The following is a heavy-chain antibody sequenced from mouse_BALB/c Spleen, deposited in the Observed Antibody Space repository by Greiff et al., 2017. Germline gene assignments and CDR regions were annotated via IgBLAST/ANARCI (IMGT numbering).Heavy chain of an antibody. J-gene: IGHJ3*01. Sequence: EVKLEESGGGLVQPGGSLRLSCATSGFTFTDYYMSWVRQPPGKALEWLGFIRNKANGYTTEYSASVKGRFTISRDNSQSILYLQMNTLRAEDSATCYCARAQDGSFAYWGQGTLVTVSA. V-gene: IGHV7-3*02. CDR2: IRNKANGYTT. CDR3: ARAQDGSFAY. D-gene: IGHD2-3*01. CDR1: GFTFTDYY.